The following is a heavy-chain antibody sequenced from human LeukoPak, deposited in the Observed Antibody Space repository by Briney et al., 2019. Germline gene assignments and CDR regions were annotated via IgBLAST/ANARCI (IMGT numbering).Heavy chain of an antibody. D-gene: IGHD3-22*01. Sequence: PSETLSLTCTVSGVSISSSSYYWGWIRQPPGKGLEYIGSIHYSGSTYYNLSLKSRVTISVDTSKNQFSLKLSSVTAADTAVYYCARAGHSSGYYPFDSWGQGTLVTVSS. V-gene: IGHV4-39*01. CDR2: IHYSGST. CDR3: ARAGHSSGYYPFDS. J-gene: IGHJ4*02. CDR1: GVSISSSSYY.